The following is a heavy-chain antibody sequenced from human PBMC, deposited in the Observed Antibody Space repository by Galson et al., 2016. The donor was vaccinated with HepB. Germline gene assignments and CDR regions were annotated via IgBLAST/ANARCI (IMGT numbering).Heavy chain of an antibody. CDR2: IDPSGGST. CDR3: ARGTVVLVGVNTGCAGY. Sequence: SVKVSCKASGYTFINFYMHWVRQAPGQALEWMGIIDPSGGSTKYAPKFEDRVTMTRDTSTSTVYMELSSLRSEDTAGYYCARGTVVLVGVNTGCAGYWGQGTLVTVSS. J-gene: IGHJ4*02. CDR1: GYTFINFY. V-gene: IGHV1-46*01. D-gene: IGHD2-15*01.